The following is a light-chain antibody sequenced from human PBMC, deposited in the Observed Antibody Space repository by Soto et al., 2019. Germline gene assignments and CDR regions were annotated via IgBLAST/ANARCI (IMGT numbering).Light chain of an antibody. CDR1: QSIRNF. CDR3: QHSYSTPT. J-gene: IGKJ1*01. Sequence: DIQMTQSPSSLSASVGVRVTITCRASQSIRNFLNWYQQKPGKAPKVLIYAASSLQCGVPSRFSGSGSGTDFTLTISSLQPEDSATYYCQHSYSTPTFGQGTKVDIK. CDR2: AAS. V-gene: IGKV1-39*01.